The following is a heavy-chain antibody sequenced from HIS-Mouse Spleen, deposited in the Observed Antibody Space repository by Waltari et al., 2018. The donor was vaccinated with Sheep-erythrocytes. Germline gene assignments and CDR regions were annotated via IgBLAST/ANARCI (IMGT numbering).Heavy chain of an antibody. D-gene: IGHD1-1*01. J-gene: IGHJ2*01. V-gene: IGHV3-30*18. CDR3: AKVRTVNYWYFDL. CDR2: ISYDGSNK. CDR1: GFTFSSYG. Sequence: QPGRSLRLSCAASGFTFSSYGIHWVRQAPGKGLEWVAVISYDGSNKYYADSVKGRFTISRDNSKNTLYLQMNSLRAEDTAVYYCAKVRTVNYWYFDLWGRGTLVTVSS.